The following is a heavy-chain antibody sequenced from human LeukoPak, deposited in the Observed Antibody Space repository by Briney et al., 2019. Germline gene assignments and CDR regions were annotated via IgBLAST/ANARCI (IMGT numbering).Heavy chain of an antibody. CDR2: ISSNGGST. Sequence: GGSLRLSCAASGFIFSSYAMHWVRQAPGKGLEYVSAISSNGGSTYYADSVKGRFTISRDNSKNTLYLQMNSLRAEDTAVYYCAKGTQVVPAAFDYWGQGTLVTVSS. V-gene: IGHV3-64*04. J-gene: IGHJ4*02. CDR3: AKGTQVVPAAFDY. CDR1: GFIFSSYA. D-gene: IGHD2-2*01.